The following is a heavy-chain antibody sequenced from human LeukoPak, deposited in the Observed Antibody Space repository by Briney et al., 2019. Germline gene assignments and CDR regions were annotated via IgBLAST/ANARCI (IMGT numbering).Heavy chain of an antibody. D-gene: IGHD5-18*01. CDR1: GFTFSSYG. Sequence: PGGSLRLSCAASGFTFSSYGMHWVRQAPGKGLEWVAVISYDGSNKYYADSVRGRFTISRDNSKNTLYLQMNSLRAEDTAVYYCAKGNTAIDYWGQGTLVTVSS. CDR3: AKGNTAIDY. CDR2: ISYDGSNK. J-gene: IGHJ4*02. V-gene: IGHV3-30*18.